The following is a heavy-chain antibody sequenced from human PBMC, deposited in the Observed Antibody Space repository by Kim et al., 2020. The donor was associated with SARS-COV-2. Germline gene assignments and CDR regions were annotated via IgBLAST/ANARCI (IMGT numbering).Heavy chain of an antibody. V-gene: IGHV3-21*01. CDR3: ARDIAAAEGETWWFDP. J-gene: IGHJ5*02. CDR2: ISSGSNSI. D-gene: IGHD6-13*01. CDR1: GFTFSTYS. Sequence: GGSLRLSCAASGFTFSTYSMDWVRQAPGKGLEWVSSISSGSNSIYYADSVKGRFTISRDNAKNSLSLQMNSLTVEDTAVYYCARDIAAAEGETWWFDPWGQGTLVTVSS.